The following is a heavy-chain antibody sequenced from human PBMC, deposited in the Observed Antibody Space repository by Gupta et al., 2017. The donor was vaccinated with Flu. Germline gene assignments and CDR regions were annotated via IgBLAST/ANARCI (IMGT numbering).Heavy chain of an antibody. CDR3: ANRAEASYYDRTGVLFKGGGFES. CDR2: ISASGSRT. Sequence: EVQLLESGGGLVQPGGSLRLSCAASGFIFSNYAMSWVRQAPGKGLEWVSGISASGSRTEDAESVKGRFTISRDNSKNRLYLQMNSLRAEDTAVYYCANRAEASYYDRTGVLFKGGGFESWGQGTLVTVSS. V-gene: IGHV3-23*01. D-gene: IGHD3-22*01. CDR1: GFIFSNYA. J-gene: IGHJ4*02.